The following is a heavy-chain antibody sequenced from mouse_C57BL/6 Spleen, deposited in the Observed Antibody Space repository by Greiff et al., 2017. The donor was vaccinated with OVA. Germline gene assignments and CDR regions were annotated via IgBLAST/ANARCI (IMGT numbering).Heavy chain of an antibody. D-gene: IGHD2-5*01. Sequence: EVQLQQSGPELVKPGASVKTSCKASGYSFTDYNMNWVKQSNGKSLEWIGVINPNYGTTSYNQKFKGKATLTVDQSSSTAYMQLNSLTSEDSAVYYCARGAYYSKKNYAMDYWGQGTSVTVSS. CDR1: GYSFTDYN. V-gene: IGHV1-39*01. CDR2: INPNYGTT. CDR3: ARGAYYSKKNYAMDY. J-gene: IGHJ4*01.